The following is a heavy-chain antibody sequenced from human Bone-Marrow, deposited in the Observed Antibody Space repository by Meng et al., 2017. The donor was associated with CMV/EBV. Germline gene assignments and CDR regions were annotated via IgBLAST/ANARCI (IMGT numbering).Heavy chain of an antibody. V-gene: IGHV3-21*05. J-gene: IGHJ4*02. D-gene: IGHD3-22*01. CDR3: ARDSSGPGFDY. CDR1: GFTFSSYS. Sequence: GESLKISCAASGFTFSSYSMNWVRQAPGKGLEWVSYISSSSSYIYYADSVKGRFTISRDNAKNSLYLQMNGLRAEDTAVYYCARDSSGPGFDYWGQGTLVTVPS. CDR2: ISSSSSYI.